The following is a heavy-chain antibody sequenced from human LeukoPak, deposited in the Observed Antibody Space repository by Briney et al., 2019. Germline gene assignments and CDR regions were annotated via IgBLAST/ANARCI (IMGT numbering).Heavy chain of an antibody. V-gene: IGHV3-23*01. Sequence: PGGSLRLSCAAAGFTFSNYAMSWVRQPPGKGLEWVSVIRDSDSNTYYAGSVKGRFTISRDNSKNTLYLQMNSLRAEDTAVYYCAKARYSYGLFDYWGQGTLVTVSS. CDR3: AKARYSYGLFDY. D-gene: IGHD5-18*01. CDR2: IRDSDSNT. CDR1: GFTFSNYA. J-gene: IGHJ4*02.